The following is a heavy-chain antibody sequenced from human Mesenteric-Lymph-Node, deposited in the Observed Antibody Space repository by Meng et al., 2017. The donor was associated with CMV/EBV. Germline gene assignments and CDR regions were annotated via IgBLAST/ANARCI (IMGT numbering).Heavy chain of an antibody. CDR2: MSGKNGGT. D-gene: IGHD5-18*01. J-gene: IGHJ4*01. CDR1: GYSFSNSF. CDR3: AREFNTGMVPDY. V-gene: IGHV1-2*02. Sequence: ASVKVSCKTSGYSFSNSFFHWVRQAPGQGLEWMGWMSGKNGGTNYAQSFQGRVIMTRDTSINTAYMELSRLESDDTAVYYCAREFNTGMVPDYWGHGTLVTVSS.